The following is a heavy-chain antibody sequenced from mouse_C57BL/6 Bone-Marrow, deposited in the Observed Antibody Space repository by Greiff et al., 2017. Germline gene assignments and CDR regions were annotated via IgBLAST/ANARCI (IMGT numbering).Heavy chain of an antibody. Sequence: QVQLQQSGAELARPGASVKLSCKASGYTFTSYGISWVKQRTGQGLEWIGEIYPRSGNTYYNEKFKGKATLTADKSSSTAYMELRSLTSEDSAVSFCARGKAWGQDATLTLSS. V-gene: IGHV1-81*01. CDR2: IYPRSGNT. CDR1: GYTFTSYG. J-gene: IGHJ2*01. CDR3: ARGKA.